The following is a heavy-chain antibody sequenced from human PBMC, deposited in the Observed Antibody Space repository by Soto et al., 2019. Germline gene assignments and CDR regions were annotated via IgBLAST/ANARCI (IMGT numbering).Heavy chain of an antibody. CDR1: GGSVRSGNYY. V-gene: IGHV4-61*01. Sequence: SETLSLSCSVSGGSVRSGNYYWSWIRQPPGKGLEWIGYVYFSGSTNYNPSLKSRVSISADMSKNQISLKLTSVTAADTAIYYCASVTAENQHWGFGPWGHGTLVTVS. CDR3: ASVTAENQHWGFGP. CDR2: VYFSGST. J-gene: IGHJ5*02. D-gene: IGHD7-27*01.